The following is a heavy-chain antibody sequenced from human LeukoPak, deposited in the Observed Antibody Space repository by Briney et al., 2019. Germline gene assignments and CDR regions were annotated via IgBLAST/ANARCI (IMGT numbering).Heavy chain of an antibody. D-gene: IGHD4-23*01. CDR1: GFTFSSYA. J-gene: IGHJ4*02. CDR2: ISYDGSNK. Sequence: GGSLRLSCAASGFTFSSYAMHWVRQAPGKGLEWVAVISYDGSNKYYADSVEGRFTISRDNSKNTLYLQMNSLRAEDTAVYYCARGIHRLKNDYGGFDYWGQGTLVTVSS. V-gene: IGHV3-30-3*01. CDR3: ARGIHRLKNDYGGFDY.